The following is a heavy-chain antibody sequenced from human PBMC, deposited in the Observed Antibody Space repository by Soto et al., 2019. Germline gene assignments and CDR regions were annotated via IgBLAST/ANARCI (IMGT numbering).Heavy chain of an antibody. Sequence: SETLSLTCTVSGGSISSYYWSWIRQPPGKGLEWIGYIYYSGSTNYNPSLKSRVTISVDTSKNQFSLKLSSVTAADTAVYYCASSRGDSGYDLVFFDYWGQGTLVTVSS. CDR2: IYYSGST. J-gene: IGHJ4*02. CDR1: GGSISSYY. D-gene: IGHD5-12*01. CDR3: ASSRGDSGYDLVFFDY. V-gene: IGHV4-59*08.